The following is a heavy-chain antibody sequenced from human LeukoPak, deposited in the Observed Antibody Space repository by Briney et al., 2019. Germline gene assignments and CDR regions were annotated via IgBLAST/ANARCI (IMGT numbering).Heavy chain of an antibody. D-gene: IGHD3-22*01. J-gene: IGHJ4*02. CDR2: ISSSSSYI. V-gene: IGHV3-21*01. Sequence: GGSLRLSCAGSGFTFRSYAMNWVRQAPGKGLEWVSSISSSSSYIYYADSVKGRFTISRDNAKNSLYLQMNSLRAEDTAVYYCARGGYYDSSGYYYVQLPSDYWGQGTLVTVSS. CDR1: GFTFRSYA. CDR3: ARGGYYDSSGYYYVQLPSDY.